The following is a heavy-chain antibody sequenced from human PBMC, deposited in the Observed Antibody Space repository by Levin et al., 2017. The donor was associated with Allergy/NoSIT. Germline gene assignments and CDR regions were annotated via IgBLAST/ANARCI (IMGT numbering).Heavy chain of an antibody. J-gene: IGHJ4*02. CDR2: IFHTGAT. CDR1: GSSITNFFW. Sequence: SQTLSLTCAVSGSSITNFFWWGWVRQPPGKGLEWIGYIFHTGATQYNPSLKSRATLSVDSSKNQIFLSLSSLTAVDTAVYYCARMARSHHFDNWGQGTLVAVS. V-gene: IGHV4-28*01. CDR3: ARMARSHHFDN.